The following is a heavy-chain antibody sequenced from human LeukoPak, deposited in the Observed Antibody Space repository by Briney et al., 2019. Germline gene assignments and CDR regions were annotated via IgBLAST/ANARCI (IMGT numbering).Heavy chain of an antibody. J-gene: IGHJ6*02. Sequence: GGSLRLSCAASGFTFSSYWMNWARQAPGKGLEWVASINHNGNVNYYVDSVKGRFTISRDNAKNTLYLQMSNLRAEDTAVYFCARGGGLDAWGQGATVTVSS. CDR1: GFTFSSYW. CDR2: INHNGNVN. D-gene: IGHD3-16*01. CDR3: ARGGGLDA. V-gene: IGHV3-7*03.